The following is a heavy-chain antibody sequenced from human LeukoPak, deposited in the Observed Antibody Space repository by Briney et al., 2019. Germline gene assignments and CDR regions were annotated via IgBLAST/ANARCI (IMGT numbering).Heavy chain of an antibody. CDR1: GGTFSSYA. CDR2: IIPIFGTA. V-gene: IGHV1-69*13. J-gene: IGHJ6*02. D-gene: IGHD4-23*01. Sequence: ASVKVSCTASGGTFSSYAISWVRQAPGQGLEWMGGIIPIFGTANYAQKFQGRVTITADESTSTAYMELSSLRSEDTAVYYCARDGVTAQDYGMDVWGQGTTVTVSS. CDR3: ARDGVTAQDYGMDV.